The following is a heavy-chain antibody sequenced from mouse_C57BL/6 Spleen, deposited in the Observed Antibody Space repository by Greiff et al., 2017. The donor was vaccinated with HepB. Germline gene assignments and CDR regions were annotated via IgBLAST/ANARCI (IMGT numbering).Heavy chain of an antibody. Sequence: DVKLVESGGGLVQPKGSLKLSCAASGFTFNTYAIHWVRQAPGQGLEWVALIRSKSSNYATYYADSVKDRFTITRDDSQSMLYLQMNNLKSEDTAMYYCVRSHYDYDYYAMDYWGQGTSVTVSS. CDR2: IRSKSSNYAT. D-gene: IGHD2-4*01. CDR3: VRSHYDYDYYAMDY. V-gene: IGHV10-3*01. CDR1: GFTFNTYA. J-gene: IGHJ4*01.